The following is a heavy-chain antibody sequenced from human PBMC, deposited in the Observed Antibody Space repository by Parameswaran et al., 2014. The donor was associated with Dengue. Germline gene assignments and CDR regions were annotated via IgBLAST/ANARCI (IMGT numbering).Heavy chain of an antibody. J-gene: IGHJ6*03. CDR3: ARDLGDNWNLYYYYYYMDV. Sequence: WVRQAPGQGLEWMGWISAYNGDTNYAQKFQGRVTMTTDTSTSTAYMELRSLRSDDTAVYYCARDLGDNWNLYYYYYYMDVWGKGTTVTVSS. V-gene: IGHV1-18*01. D-gene: IGHD1-7*01. CDR2: ISAYNGDT.